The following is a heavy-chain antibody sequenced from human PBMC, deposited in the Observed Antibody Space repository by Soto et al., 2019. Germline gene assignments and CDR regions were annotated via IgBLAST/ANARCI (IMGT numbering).Heavy chain of an antibody. Sequence: PGGSLRLSCAASGFTFSSYAMTWVRQAPGKGLEWVSGISASAAGTYFADSVKGRFTISRDNSKSTLYLQMNNLRAEDTAVYYCARNYGGNSYAFDIWGQGTMVTVSS. V-gene: IGHV3-23*01. CDR1: GFTFSSYA. CDR3: ARNYGGNSYAFDI. D-gene: IGHD2-21*02. CDR2: ISASAAGT. J-gene: IGHJ3*02.